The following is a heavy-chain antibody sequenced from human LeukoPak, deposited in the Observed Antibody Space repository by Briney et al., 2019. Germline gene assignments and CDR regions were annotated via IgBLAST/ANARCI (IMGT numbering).Heavy chain of an antibody. CDR3: ARGYCSSTSCYMDV. D-gene: IGHD2-2*01. CDR1: GHTSTTYA. V-gene: IGHV1-3*01. Sequence: GASVTVSCKASGHTSTTYAIHWARQAPGQGLEWMGWINAGNGNIKYSQKFQGRVTITGDTSASTAYMELSSLRSEDTAVYYCARGYCSSTSCYMDVWGQGTTVT. CDR2: INAGNGNI. J-gene: IGHJ6*02.